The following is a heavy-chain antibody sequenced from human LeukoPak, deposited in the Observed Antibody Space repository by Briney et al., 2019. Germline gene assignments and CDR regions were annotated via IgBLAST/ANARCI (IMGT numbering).Heavy chain of an antibody. D-gene: IGHD7-27*01. CDR2: ASGSGGST. Sequence: PGGSLRLSCAASGFTFTSYAMSWVRQAPGKGLEWVSAASGSGGSTFYADSVKGRFTISRDNSKNTLYLQMNSLRAEDTAVYYCAKDRALTGDRKQGYFDCWGQGTLVTVSS. V-gene: IGHV3-23*01. J-gene: IGHJ4*02. CDR1: GFTFTSYA. CDR3: AKDRALTGDRKQGYFDC.